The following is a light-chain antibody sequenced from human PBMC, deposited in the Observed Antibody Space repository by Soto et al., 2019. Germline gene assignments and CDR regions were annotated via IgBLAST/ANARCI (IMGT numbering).Light chain of an antibody. CDR3: QQYYKWPPWT. CDR1: QSVNSN. CDR2: GAS. Sequence: EIVMTQSPATLSVSPGERATLSCRASQSVNSNLAWYQQKPGQAPRLLMYGASTRATGIPARFCGSGSGTEFTLTISSLQSVDFAFYYCQQYYKWPPWTFGQGTKVDI. V-gene: IGKV3-15*01. J-gene: IGKJ1*01.